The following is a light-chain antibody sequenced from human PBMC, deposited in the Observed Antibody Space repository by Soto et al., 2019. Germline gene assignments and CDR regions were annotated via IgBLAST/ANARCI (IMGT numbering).Light chain of an antibody. CDR1: SSDVGGYDY. CDR2: EVT. Sequence: QSVLTQPASVSGSPGQSVTISRPGTSSDVGGYDYVSWYQQPPGKAPNFMIYEVTNRPSEISHRFSGSKAGTTASLTISGLQAEYEADYYCSSYTTTSTYVFGTGTKVTVL. J-gene: IGLJ1*01. CDR3: SSYTTTSTYV. V-gene: IGLV2-14*01.